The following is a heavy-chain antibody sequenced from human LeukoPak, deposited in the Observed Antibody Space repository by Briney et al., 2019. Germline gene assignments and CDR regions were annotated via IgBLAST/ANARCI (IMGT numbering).Heavy chain of an antibody. V-gene: IGHV1-2*06. D-gene: IGHD3-22*01. CDR1: GYTFTGYY. CDR2: INPNSGGT. CDR3: ARVGYYDSSAQP. Sequence: ASVKVSCKASGYTFTGYYMHWVRQAPGQGLEWMGRINPNSGGTNYAQKFQGRVTMTRDTSISTAYMELSRLRSDDTAVYYCARVGYYDSSAQPWGQGTPVTVSS. J-gene: IGHJ4*02.